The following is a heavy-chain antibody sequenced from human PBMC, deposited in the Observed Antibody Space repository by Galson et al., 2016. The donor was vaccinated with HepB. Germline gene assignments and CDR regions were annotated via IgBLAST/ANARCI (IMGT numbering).Heavy chain of an antibody. J-gene: IGHJ3*02. CDR1: GYTFTSYF. CDR2: TNAGNGNT. D-gene: IGHD5/OR15-5a*01. CDR3: ARASTMTPGDI. V-gene: IGHV1-3*01. Sequence: SVKVSCKASGYTFTSYFIHWVRQAPGQRLEWMGWTNAGNGNTKYSQNFQGRATFTRDTSASTAYMELSSLRSEDTAVYYCARASTMTPGDIWGQGSMVTVSS.